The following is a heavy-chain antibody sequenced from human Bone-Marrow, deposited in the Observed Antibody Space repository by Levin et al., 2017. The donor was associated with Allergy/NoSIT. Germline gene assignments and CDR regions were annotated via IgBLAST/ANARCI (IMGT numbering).Heavy chain of an antibody. D-gene: IGHD1-26*01. V-gene: IGHV1-69*13. J-gene: IGHJ4*02. CDR1: GGTLNSFS. CDR2: IIPIFGTT. CDR3: ARGSWALKWEKPPIDD. Sequence: AASVKVSCMASGGTLNSFSINWVRQAPGQGLEWMGGIIPIFGTTSNAQRFQGRVTITADESTNTAYMELSSLRSDDTAVYYCARGSWALKWEKPPIDDWGQGTLVTVSS.